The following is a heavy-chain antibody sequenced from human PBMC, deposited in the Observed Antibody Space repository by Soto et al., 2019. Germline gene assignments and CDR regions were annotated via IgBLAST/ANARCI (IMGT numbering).Heavy chain of an antibody. D-gene: IGHD3-3*01. CDR2: ISDSGGSA. CDR3: AKDSTIFGVVKNY. CDR1: GFTFSSYA. Sequence: GGSLRLSCAASGFTFSSYAMSWVRQAPGKGLEWVSAISDSGGSAYYADSVKGRFAISRDNSKNTLYLQMNSLRAEDTAVYYCAKDSTIFGVVKNYWGQGTLVTVSS. V-gene: IGHV3-23*01. J-gene: IGHJ4*02.